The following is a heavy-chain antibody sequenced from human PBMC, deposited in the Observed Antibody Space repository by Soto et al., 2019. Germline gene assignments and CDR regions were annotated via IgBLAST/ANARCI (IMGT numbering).Heavy chain of an antibody. CDR3: ARDGIGGTTFRGYLDY. D-gene: IGHD1-1*01. CDR2: IYYSGST. V-gene: IGHV4-59*12. CDR1: GGSISSYY. Sequence: SETLSLTCTVSGGSISSYYWSWIRQPPGKGLEWIGYIYYSGSTNYNPSLKSRVTISVDTSKNQFSLKLSSVTAADTAVYYCARDGIGGTTFRGYLDYWGQGTLVTVSS. J-gene: IGHJ4*02.